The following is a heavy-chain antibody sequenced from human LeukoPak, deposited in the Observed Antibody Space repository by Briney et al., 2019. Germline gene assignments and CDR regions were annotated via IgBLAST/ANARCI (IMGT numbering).Heavy chain of an antibody. D-gene: IGHD2-2*01. CDR1: GYTSTSYG. J-gene: IGHJ6*02. V-gene: IGHV1-18*01. Sequence: GASVKVSCKASGYTSTSYGISWVRQAPGQGLEWMGWISAYNGNTDYAQKLQGRVTMTTDTSTRRAYMELRSLRSDDTAVYYCAREGYCCSTSCYAVDNYYYYGMDVWGQGTTVTVSS. CDR2: ISAYNGNT. CDR3: AREGYCCSTSCYAVDNYYYYGMDV.